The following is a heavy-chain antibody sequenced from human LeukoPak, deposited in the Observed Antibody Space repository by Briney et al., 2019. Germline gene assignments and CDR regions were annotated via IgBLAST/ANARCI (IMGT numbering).Heavy chain of an antibody. CDR1: GYTFTSYG. CDR2: ISAYNGNT. CDR3: ARDRAHIAAAGSFDY. V-gene: IGHV1-18*01. Sequence: GASVKVSCKASGYTFTSYGISWVRQAPGQGLEWMGWISAYNGNTNYAQKLQGRVTMTTDTSTSTAYMELRSLRSDDTAVYYCARDRAHIAAAGSFDYWGRGTLVTVSS. J-gene: IGHJ4*02. D-gene: IGHD6-13*01.